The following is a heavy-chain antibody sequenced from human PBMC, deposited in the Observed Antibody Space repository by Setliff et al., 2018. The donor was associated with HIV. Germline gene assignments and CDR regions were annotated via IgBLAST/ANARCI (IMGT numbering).Heavy chain of an antibody. V-gene: IGHV3-74*01. J-gene: IGHJ6*03. CDR1: GFTFSNHW. Sequence: PGGSLRLSCAASGFTFSNHWMYWVRQVPGKGLVWVSRISSDGTSKSYADSVKGRFTISRDNTKNTLYLQMNSLRVEDTAFYYCARGDNFWCGYLLGESYYYYYMDVWGKGATVTVSS. D-gene: IGHD3-3*01. CDR3: ARGDNFWCGYLLGESYYYYYMDV. CDR2: ISSDGTSK.